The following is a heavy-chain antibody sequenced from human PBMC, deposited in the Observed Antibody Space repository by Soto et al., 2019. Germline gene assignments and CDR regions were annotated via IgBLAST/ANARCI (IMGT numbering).Heavy chain of an antibody. V-gene: IGHV1-69*01. D-gene: IGHD2-2*01. J-gene: IGHJ6*02. Sequence: QVQLVQSGAEVKKPGSSVKVSCKASGGTFSSYAISWVRQAPGQGLEWMGGIIPIFGTANYAQKFQGRVTITADESTSTAYMELSSLRSEDTAVYYCARDRVVYCSSTSCYSSYYYGMDVWGQGTTVTVSS. CDR2: IIPIFGTA. CDR1: GGTFSSYA. CDR3: ARDRVVYCSSTSCYSSYYYGMDV.